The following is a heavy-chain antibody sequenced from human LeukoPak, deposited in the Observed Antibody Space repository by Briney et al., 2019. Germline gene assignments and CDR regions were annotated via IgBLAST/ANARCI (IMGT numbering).Heavy chain of an antibody. D-gene: IGHD7-27*01. CDR3: ARGAKLGIDY. CDR2: IYISGST. Sequence: PSETLSLTCTVSGGSISSYYWSWIRQPPGKGLEWIGYIYISGSTNYNPSLKSRVTISVDTSKNQFSLKLSSVTAADTAVYYCARGAKLGIDYWGQGTLVTVSS. J-gene: IGHJ4*02. V-gene: IGHV4-4*09. CDR1: GGSISSYY.